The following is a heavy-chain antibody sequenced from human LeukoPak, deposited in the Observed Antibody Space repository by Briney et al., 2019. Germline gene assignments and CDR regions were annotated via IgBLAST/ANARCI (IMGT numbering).Heavy chain of an antibody. CDR2: ISYNGGNK. Sequence: GRSLRLSCAASGFTFSDYGMHWVRQAPGKGLEWVALISYNGGNKFYADSVRDRFTISRDNSKNTLFLQMNSLRIEDTAVYYCAKVFEVRGARRPKDYWGQGTLVIVSS. J-gene: IGHJ4*02. CDR3: AKVFEVRGARRPKDY. CDR1: GFTFSDYG. V-gene: IGHV3-30*18. D-gene: IGHD3-10*01.